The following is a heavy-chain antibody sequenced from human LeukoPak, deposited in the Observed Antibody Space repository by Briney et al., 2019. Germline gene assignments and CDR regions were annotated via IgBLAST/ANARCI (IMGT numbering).Heavy chain of an antibody. Sequence: SVKVSCKASGGTFSSYAISWVRQAPGQGLEWMGGIIPIFGTANYAQKFQGRVTITADESTSTAYMELSSLRSEDTAVYYCARALFPLTPIVEAQVYYYYGMDVWGQGTTVTVSS. D-gene: IGHD1-26*01. CDR1: GGTFSSYA. V-gene: IGHV1-69*13. J-gene: IGHJ6*02. CDR3: ARALFPLTPIVEAQVYYYYGMDV. CDR2: IIPIFGTA.